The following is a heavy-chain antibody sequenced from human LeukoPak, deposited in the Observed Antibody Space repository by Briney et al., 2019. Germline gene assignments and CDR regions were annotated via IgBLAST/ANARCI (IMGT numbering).Heavy chain of an antibody. CDR2: ISFDGTNK. CDR1: GFTFSSYA. J-gene: IGHJ4*02. CDR3: VRTERSELHSFDY. Sequence: AGGSLRLSCSASGFTFSSYAMHWVRQAPGKGLEWVAAISFDGTNKLYADSVKGRFTISRDNSKNTMDLQMNGLRPEDSGLYYCVRTERSELHSFDYSGQGTLVTVSS. V-gene: IGHV3-30-3*01. D-gene: IGHD4-23*01.